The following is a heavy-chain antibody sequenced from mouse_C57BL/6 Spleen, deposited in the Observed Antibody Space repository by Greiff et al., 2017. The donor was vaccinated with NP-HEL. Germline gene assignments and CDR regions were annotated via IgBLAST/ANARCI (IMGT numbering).Heavy chain of an antibody. CDR3: ASDYYGSSSYFDY. Sequence: EVQGVESVAELVRPGASVKLSCTASGFNIKNTYMHWVKQRPEQGLEWIGRIDPANGNTKYAPKFQGKATITADTSSNTAYLQLSSLTSEDTAIYYCASDYYGSSSYFDYWGQGTTLTVSS. CDR1: GFNIKNTY. V-gene: IGHV14-3*01. J-gene: IGHJ2*01. CDR2: IDPANGNT. D-gene: IGHD1-1*01.